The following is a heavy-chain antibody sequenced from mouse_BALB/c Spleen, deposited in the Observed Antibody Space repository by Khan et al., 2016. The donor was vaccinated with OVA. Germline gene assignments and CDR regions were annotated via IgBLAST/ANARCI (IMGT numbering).Heavy chain of an antibody. J-gene: IGHJ3*01. CDR1: GFTFSSYS. D-gene: IGHD4-1*01. CDR2: ISSDGDYT. V-gene: IGHV5-6*01. CDR3: ASHLTGSFAY. Sequence: EVMLVESGGDLVKPGGSLKLSCAASGFTFSSYSMSWVRQTPDKRLEWVATISSDGDYTYYPDRVKGRFTISRDNAKNTLYLQMSSLKSEDTAMYYCASHLTGSFAYWGQGTLVTVSA.